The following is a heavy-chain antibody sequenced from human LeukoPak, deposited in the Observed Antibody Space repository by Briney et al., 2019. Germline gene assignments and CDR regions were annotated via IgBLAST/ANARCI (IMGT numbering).Heavy chain of an antibody. Sequence: SDTLSLICTLSGGSIPNYNWNWIRQPPGKGLEWIGNISDSGSTNYNPSLQSRVTISVDTSKNQFSLKLISVTASDTAVYYCARRRVGDLTVGSDTWFDPWGQGALVTVSS. J-gene: IGHJ5*02. CDR2: ISDSGST. D-gene: IGHD2-15*01. CDR1: GGSIPNYN. CDR3: ARRRVGDLTVGSDTWFDP. V-gene: IGHV4-59*08.